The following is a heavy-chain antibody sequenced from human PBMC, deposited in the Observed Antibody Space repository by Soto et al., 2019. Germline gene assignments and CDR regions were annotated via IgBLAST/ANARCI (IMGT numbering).Heavy chain of an antibody. J-gene: IGHJ3*02. CDR3: AQALVFTGGDGFDI. V-gene: IGHV4-31*02. D-gene: IGHD1-1*01. CDR1: GGSITTGGRY. CDR2: IYYSGNT. Sequence: QVRLQEWGPGLVKPSQTLSLKCSVSGGSITTGGRYWSWIRQLPGKGLAWIGDIYYSGNTYSNASLKSRVTIAVEAAKNQFSLKLSSVNDADTAVYYCAQALVFTGGDGFDIWGQGRLVTVSS.